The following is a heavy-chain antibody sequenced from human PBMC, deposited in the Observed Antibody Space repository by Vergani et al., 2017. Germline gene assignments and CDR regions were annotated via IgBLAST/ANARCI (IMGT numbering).Heavy chain of an antibody. D-gene: IGHD3-10*01. CDR2: INHSGST. J-gene: IGHJ4*02. V-gene: IGHV4-34*01. CDR3: ARAARIWLWFGELSEYFDY. CDR1: GGSFSGYY. Sequence: QVQLQQWGAGLLKPSETLSLTCAVYGGSFSGYYWSWIRQPPGKGLEWIGEINHSGSTNYNPSLKSRVPISVDTSKNQFSLKLSSVTAADTAVYYCARAARIWLWFGELSEYFDYWGQGTLVTVSS.